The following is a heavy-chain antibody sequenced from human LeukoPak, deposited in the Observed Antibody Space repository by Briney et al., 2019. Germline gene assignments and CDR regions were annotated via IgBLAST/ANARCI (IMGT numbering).Heavy chain of an antibody. V-gene: IGHV3-21*01. D-gene: IGHD3-10*02. CDR1: GFTFSSYS. Sequence: GGSLRLSCAASGFTFSSYSMNWVRQAPGKGLEWVSSIISNSAYMYYADSVKGRFTISRDNAKNSLYLQMNSLRAEDTAVYYCAELGITMIGGVWGKGTTVTISS. CDR3: AELGITMIGGV. CDR2: IISNSAYM. J-gene: IGHJ6*04.